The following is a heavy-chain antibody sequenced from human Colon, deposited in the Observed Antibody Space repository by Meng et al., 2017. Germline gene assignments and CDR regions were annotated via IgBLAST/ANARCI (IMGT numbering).Heavy chain of an antibody. D-gene: IGHD2-21*02. CDR1: GYTLTGHY. CDR3: AKIHLGDSGLDY. V-gene: IGHV1-2*06. Sequence: QVQLVQSGAEVKKPGASVKVSCKASGYTLTGHYMHWVRQAPGQGLEWMGRINPDRGDTNYAQKFQGRVTLTRGTSINTAYMELTGLRSDDTAVYYCAKIHLGDSGLDYWGQGTLVTVFS. J-gene: IGHJ4*02. CDR2: INPDRGDT.